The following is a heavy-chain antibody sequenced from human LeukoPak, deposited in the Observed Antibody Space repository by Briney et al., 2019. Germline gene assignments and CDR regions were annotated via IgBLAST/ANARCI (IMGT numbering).Heavy chain of an antibody. CDR2: INTYNGDT. CDR1: GYIFTSYG. V-gene: IGHV1-18*01. CDR3: ARNPREDYGGLSLFDY. Sequence: GASMKVSCKASGYIFTSYGISWVRQAPGQGLEWMGWINTYNGDTKYAQKFQGRDTMTTDTSTSTAYMELRSLRSDDTAVYYCARNPREDYGGLSLFDYWGQGTLVTVSS. D-gene: IGHD4-23*01. J-gene: IGHJ4*02.